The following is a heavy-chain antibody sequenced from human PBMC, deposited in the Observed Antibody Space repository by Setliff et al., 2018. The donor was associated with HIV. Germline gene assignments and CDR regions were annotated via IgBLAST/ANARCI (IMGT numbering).Heavy chain of an antibody. D-gene: IGHD3-9*01. Sequence: SETLSLTCTVSGGSISSHYWSWIRQPPGKRLEWIGYIYYSGSTNYNPSLKSRVTISVDTSKNQFSLKLSSVTAADTAVYYCARGGYYDILTGYSNGFDYWGQGTLVTVSS. V-gene: IGHV4-59*11. CDR3: ARGGYYDILTGYSNGFDY. J-gene: IGHJ4*02. CDR2: IYYSGST. CDR1: GGSISSHY.